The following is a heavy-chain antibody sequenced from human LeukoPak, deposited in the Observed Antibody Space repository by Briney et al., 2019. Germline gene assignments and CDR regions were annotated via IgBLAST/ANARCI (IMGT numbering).Heavy chain of an antibody. CDR1: GFTLSNYW. J-gene: IGHJ4*02. V-gene: IGHV3-74*01. CDR3: ARDRQWLIDY. D-gene: IGHD6-19*01. CDR2: IKTDGTIT. Sequence: PGGSLRLSCAASGFTLSNYWMHWVRQAPGEGLVWVSRIKTDGTITNYADSVKGRFTISRDNSKNTLYLQMNSLRAEDTAVYYCARDRQWLIDYWGQGTLVTVSS.